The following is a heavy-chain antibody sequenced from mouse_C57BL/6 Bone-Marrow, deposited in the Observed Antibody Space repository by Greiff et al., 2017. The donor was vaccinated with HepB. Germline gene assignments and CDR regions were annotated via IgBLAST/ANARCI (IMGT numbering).Heavy chain of an antibody. CDR3: ARYYYGRDDYFDY. CDR1: GYTFTSYW. D-gene: IGHD1-1*01. CDR2: IDPSDSYT. Sequence: QVQLQQPGAELVKPGASVKLSCKASGYTFTSYWMQWVKQRPGQGLEWIGEIDPSDSYTNYNQKFKGKATFTVDTSSSSAYMQLNSLTSTDSAVDYCARYYYGRDDYFDYWGQGTTLTVSS. J-gene: IGHJ2*01. V-gene: IGHV1-50*01.